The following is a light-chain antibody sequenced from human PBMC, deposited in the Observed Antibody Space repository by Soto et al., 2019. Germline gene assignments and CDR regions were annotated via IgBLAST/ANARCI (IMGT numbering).Light chain of an antibody. Sequence: EIVLTLSPATLSLSPGERATLSCRASQSVSRYLAWYQQKPGQAPRLLIYDASNRATGIPARFSGSGSGTDFTLTISSLEPEDFAVYYCQQRSNWPPTFGGGTKVDIK. J-gene: IGKJ4*01. CDR3: QQRSNWPPT. CDR2: DAS. V-gene: IGKV3-11*01. CDR1: QSVSRY.